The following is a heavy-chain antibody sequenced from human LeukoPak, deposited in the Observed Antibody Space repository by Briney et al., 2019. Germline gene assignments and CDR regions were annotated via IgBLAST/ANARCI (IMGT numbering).Heavy chain of an antibody. Sequence: SETLSLTCTVSGGSISSGSYYWSWLRQPAGKGLEWIGRIYTSGSTNYNPSLKSRVTISVDTSKNQFSLKLSSVTAADTAVYYCARDYGTGFDYWSQGTLVTVSS. D-gene: IGHD3/OR15-3a*01. V-gene: IGHV4-61*02. CDR2: IYTSGST. CDR3: ARDYGTGFDY. CDR1: GGSISSGSYY. J-gene: IGHJ4*02.